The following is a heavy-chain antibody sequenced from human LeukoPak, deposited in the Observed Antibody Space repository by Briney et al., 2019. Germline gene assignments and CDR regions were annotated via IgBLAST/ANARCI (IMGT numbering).Heavy chain of an antibody. CDR2: INHSGST. J-gene: IGHJ5*02. Sequence: SETLSLTCAVYGGSFSGYYWSWIRQPPAKGLEWIGEINHSGSTNYNPSLKSRVTISVDTSKNQFSLKLSSVTAADTAVYYCARSPTKYSSSWYRGKHRTYNWFDPWGQGTLVTVSS. V-gene: IGHV4-34*01. D-gene: IGHD6-13*01. CDR3: ARSPTKYSSSWYRGKHRTYNWFDP. CDR1: GGSFSGYY.